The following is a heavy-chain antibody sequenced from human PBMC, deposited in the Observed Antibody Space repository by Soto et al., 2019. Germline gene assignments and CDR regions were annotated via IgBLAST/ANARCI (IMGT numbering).Heavy chain of an antibody. D-gene: IGHD4-4*01. CDR2: INPNSGGT. CDR1: GYTFTGYY. CDR3: ARQAYSNYIPYDY. V-gene: IGHV1-2*02. J-gene: IGHJ4*02. Sequence: CKTSGYTFTGYYMHWVRQAPGQGLEWMGWINPNSGGTNYAQKFQGRVTMTRDTSISTAYMELSRLRSDDTAVYYCARQAYSNYIPYDYWGQGTLVTVSS.